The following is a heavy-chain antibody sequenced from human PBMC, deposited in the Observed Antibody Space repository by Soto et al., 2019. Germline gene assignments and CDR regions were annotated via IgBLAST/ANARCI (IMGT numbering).Heavy chain of an antibody. CDR3: AASGDGLEPPLLPYNWFDP. J-gene: IGHJ5*02. V-gene: IGHV1-69*12. CDR2: IIPIFGTA. D-gene: IGHD1-1*01. Sequence: QVQLVQSGAEVKKPGSSVKVSCKASGGTFSSYAISWVRQAPGQGLEWMGGIIPIFGTANYAQKFQGRVTITADESTSTAYMELSSLRSEDTAVYYCAASGDGLEPPLLPYNWFDPWGQGTLVTVSS. CDR1: GGTFSSYA.